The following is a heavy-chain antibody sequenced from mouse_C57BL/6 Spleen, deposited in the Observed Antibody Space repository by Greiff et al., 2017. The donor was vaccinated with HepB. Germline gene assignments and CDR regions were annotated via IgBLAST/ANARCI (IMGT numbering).Heavy chain of an antibody. CDR1: GFTFSSYA. V-gene: IGHV5-4*03. J-gene: IGHJ4*01. Sequence: EVKVVESGGGLVKPGGSLKLSCAASGFTFSSYAMSWVRQTPEKRLEWVATISDGGSYTYYPDNVKGRFTISRDNAKNNLYLQMSHLKSEDTAMYYCARGRGNYDYAMDYWGQGTSVTVSS. CDR3: ARGRGNYDYAMDY. D-gene: IGHD2-1*01. CDR2: ISDGGSYT.